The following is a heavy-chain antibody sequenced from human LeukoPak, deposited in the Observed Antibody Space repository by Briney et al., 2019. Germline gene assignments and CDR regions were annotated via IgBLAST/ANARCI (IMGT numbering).Heavy chain of an antibody. V-gene: IGHV4-59*01. Sequence: SETLSLTCTVSGGSISSYYWSWIRQPPGKGLEWIACISYSGSTKYNPSLKSRVTISVDTSKNQLSLKLSSVTAADTAVYYCTREPGFDSSGYLNWFDPWGQGTLVTVSS. CDR1: GGSISSYY. CDR2: ISYSGST. J-gene: IGHJ5*02. D-gene: IGHD3-22*01. CDR3: TREPGFDSSGYLNWFDP.